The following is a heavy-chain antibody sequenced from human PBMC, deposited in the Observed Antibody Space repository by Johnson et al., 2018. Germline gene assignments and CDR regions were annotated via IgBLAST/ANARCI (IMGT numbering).Heavy chain of an antibody. CDR1: GFTFSSNY. V-gene: IGHV3-23*04. CDR3: APFRLYACGWGCYLSH. J-gene: IGHJ1*01. D-gene: IGHD3-16*02. Sequence: VQLVQSGGGVVQPGRSLRLSCAASGFTFSSNYMSWVRQAPGKGLEWVSAISGSGGSTYYADSVKGRFTISRDNSKNTLYLQMNSLRAEDTAVYYCAPFRLYACGWGCYLSHWGQGTLVTGSS. CDR2: ISGSGGST.